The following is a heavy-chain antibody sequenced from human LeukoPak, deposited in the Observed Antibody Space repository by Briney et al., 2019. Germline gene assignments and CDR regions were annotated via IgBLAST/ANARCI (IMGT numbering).Heavy chain of an antibody. CDR3: ARQTGSGLFILP. J-gene: IGHJ4*02. Sequence: PSETLSLTCTVSGVSISSSNSYWGWIRQPPGKGLEWIGSIYYSGNAYYNASLKSQVSISIDTSKNQFSLRLTSVTAADTAVYYCARQTGSGLFILPGGQGTLVTVSS. CDR1: GVSISSSNSY. D-gene: IGHD3/OR15-3a*01. V-gene: IGHV4-39*01. CDR2: IYYSGNA.